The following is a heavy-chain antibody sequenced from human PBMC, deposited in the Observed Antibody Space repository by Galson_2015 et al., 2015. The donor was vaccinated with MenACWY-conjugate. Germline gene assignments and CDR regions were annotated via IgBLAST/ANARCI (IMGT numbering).Heavy chain of an antibody. CDR3: ARGLGADV. CDR2: INSDGSRT. V-gene: IGHV3-74*01. CDR1: GFTFSSYW. J-gene: IGHJ6*02. Sequence: SLRLSCAASGFTFSSYWMHWVRHAPGKGLVWASRINSDGSRTSYADSVKGRFTISRDNAKNTLYMQMNSLRAEDTAVYYCARGLGADVWGQGTTVTVSS.